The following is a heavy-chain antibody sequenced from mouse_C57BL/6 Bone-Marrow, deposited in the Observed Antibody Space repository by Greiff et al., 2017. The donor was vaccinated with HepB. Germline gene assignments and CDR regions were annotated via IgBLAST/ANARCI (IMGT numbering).Heavy chain of an antibody. CDR2: IDPNSGGT. J-gene: IGHJ2*01. CDR1: GYTFTSYW. D-gene: IGHD1-1*01. Sequence: VQLQQPGAELVKPGASVKLSCKASGYTFTSYWMHWVKQRPGRGLEWIGRIDPNSGGTKYNEKFKSKATLTVDKPSSTAYMQLSSLTSEDSAVYYCARGREFYYYGSSYVDYFDYWGQGTTLTVSS. V-gene: IGHV1-72*01. CDR3: ARGREFYYYGSSYVDYFDY.